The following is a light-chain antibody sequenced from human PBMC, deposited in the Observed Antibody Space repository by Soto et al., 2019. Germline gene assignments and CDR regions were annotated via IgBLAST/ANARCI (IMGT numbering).Light chain of an antibody. J-gene: IGLJ1*01. CDR2: EGS. CDR1: SSDVWTYNL. CDR3: CSYAGSSTLYV. Sequence: QSALTQPAAVSGSPGQSITISCTGTSSDVWTYNLVSWYQQHPGKAPKLMIYEGSKRPSGVSNRFSGSKSGNTASLTISGLQGEDEADYYCCSYAGSSTLYVFGTGTKVPVL. V-gene: IGLV2-23*01.